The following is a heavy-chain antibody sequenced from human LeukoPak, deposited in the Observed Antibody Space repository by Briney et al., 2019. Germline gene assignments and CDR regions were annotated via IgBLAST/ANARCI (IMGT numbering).Heavy chain of an antibody. V-gene: IGHV4-59*01. J-gene: IGHJ3*02. CDR3: ARDKGVNYYDSSCYFRGAFDI. D-gene: IGHD3-22*01. Sequence: SETLSLTCTVSGGSISSYYWSWIRQPPGKGLEWIGYIYYSGSTNYNPSLKSRVTISVDTSKNQFSLKLSSVTAADTAVYYCARDKGVNYYDSSCYFRGAFDIWGQGTMVTVSS. CDR2: IYYSGST. CDR1: GGSISSYY.